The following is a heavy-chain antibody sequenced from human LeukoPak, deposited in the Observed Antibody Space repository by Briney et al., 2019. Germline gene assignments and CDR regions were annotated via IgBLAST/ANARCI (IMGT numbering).Heavy chain of an antibody. J-gene: IGHJ2*01. CDR3: ARLKYDFDWQSRRSWHFDL. CDR2: IYPDDSDT. CDR1: GYSFSNDW. V-gene: IGHV5-51*01. Sequence: GESLKISCKGSGYSFSNDWIGWVRQMPGKGLEWMGIIYPDDSDTKYTPSFQGRVTILADRSIGTAYLQWSSLKASDTAIYYCARLKYDFDWQSRRSWHFDLWGRGTLVTVSS. D-gene: IGHD3/OR15-3a*01.